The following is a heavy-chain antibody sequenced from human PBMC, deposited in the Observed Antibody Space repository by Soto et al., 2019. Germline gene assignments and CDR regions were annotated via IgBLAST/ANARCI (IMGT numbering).Heavy chain of an antibody. CDR1: GFSLSNARMG. CDR3: ARTGGRLPFDY. CDR2: IFSNDEK. Sequence: QVTLKESGPVLVKPTEPLTLTCTVSGFSLSNARMGVSWIRQPPGKALEWLAHIFSNDEKSYSTSLKSRLTISKDTSKSQVVLTMTNMDPVDTATYYCARTGGRLPFDYWGQGTLVTVSS. J-gene: IGHJ4*02. D-gene: IGHD2-21*02. V-gene: IGHV2-26*01.